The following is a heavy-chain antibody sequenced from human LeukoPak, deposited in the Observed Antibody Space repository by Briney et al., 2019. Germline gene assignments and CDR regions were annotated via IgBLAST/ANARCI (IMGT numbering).Heavy chain of an antibody. Sequence: GGSLRLSCAASGFTLSSYWMRWVRQAPGKGLVWVSRINGDGSSTPYANSVKGRFTISRDNAKNTLYLQMHSLRADDTAVYYCARGSTSGFPDYFDYWGQGSVVTVSS. CDR1: GFTLSSYW. V-gene: IGHV3-74*01. J-gene: IGHJ4*02. D-gene: IGHD2-2*01. CDR3: ARGSTSGFPDYFDY. CDR2: INGDGSST.